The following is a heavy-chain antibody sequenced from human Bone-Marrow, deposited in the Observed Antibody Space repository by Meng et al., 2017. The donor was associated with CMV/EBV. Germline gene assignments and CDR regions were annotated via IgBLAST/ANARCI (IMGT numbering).Heavy chain of an antibody. D-gene: IGHD1-7*01. J-gene: IGHJ4*02. V-gene: IGHV1-69*04. Sequence: SVKVSCKASGGTYSSYTISWVRQAPGQGLEWMGRIIPILGIANYAQKFQGRVTMTRDTSISTAYMELSRLRSDDTAVYYCARESDNWNSKWGQGTLVTVSS. CDR2: IIPILGIA. CDR3: ARESDNWNSK. CDR1: GGTYSSYT.